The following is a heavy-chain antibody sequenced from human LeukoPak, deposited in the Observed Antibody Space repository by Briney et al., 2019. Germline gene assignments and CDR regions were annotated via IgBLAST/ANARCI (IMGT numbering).Heavy chain of an antibody. J-gene: IGHJ4*02. CDR2: ISSSSSYI. CDR1: GFTFSSYA. D-gene: IGHD6-19*01. Sequence: KPGGSLRLSCATSGFTFSSYAMSWVRQAPGKGLEWVSSISSSSSYIYYADSVKGRFTISRDNAKNSLYLQMNSLRAEDTAVYYCARDGGGWYFDYWGQGTLVTVSS. V-gene: IGHV3-21*01. CDR3: ARDGGGWYFDY.